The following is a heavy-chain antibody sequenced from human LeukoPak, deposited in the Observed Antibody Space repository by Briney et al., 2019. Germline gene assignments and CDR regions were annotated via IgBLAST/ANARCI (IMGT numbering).Heavy chain of an antibody. D-gene: IGHD2-2*01. Sequence: PSETLSLTCTVSGGSISLYYWYWIRPPAGKGLEWMGRIYASGSTNYNPSPNSRVSILIDQSKNQFSLNLTSATAADTAVYYCATFSWGFCGSTNCYCYSMAVWRQGTTVTVSS. CDR1: GGSISLYY. V-gene: IGHV4-4*07. J-gene: IGHJ6*03. CDR2: IYASGST. CDR3: ATFSWGFCGSTNCYCYSMAV.